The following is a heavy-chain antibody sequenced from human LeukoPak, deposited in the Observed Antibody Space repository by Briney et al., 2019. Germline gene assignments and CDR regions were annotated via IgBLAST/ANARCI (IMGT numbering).Heavy chain of an antibody. V-gene: IGHV4-39*02. CDR3: AREYYDSNKAPAFDI. CDR1: GGSVISSSDL. Sequence: SETLSLTCTVSGGSVISSSDLWVWIRQPPGKGLEWIGAIYYSGSTYYDPSLKSRVTISVDTSKNHFSLKLSSVTAADTAVYYCAREYYDSNKAPAFDIWGQGTMVTVSS. CDR2: IYYSGST. D-gene: IGHD3-22*01. J-gene: IGHJ3*02.